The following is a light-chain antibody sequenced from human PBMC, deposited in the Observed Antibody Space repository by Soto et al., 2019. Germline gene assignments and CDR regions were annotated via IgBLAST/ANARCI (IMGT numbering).Light chain of an antibody. Sequence: IVLTQSPGTLSLSPGERATLSCRASQSITSNLAWYQQKPGQAPRLLIYGASTRATGIPARFSGSASGTDFTLTISSLEPEDVAVYYCQQHFNAPITGGQGTRLEIK. V-gene: IGKV3-11*01. J-gene: IGKJ5*01. CDR2: GAS. CDR1: QSITSN. CDR3: QQHFNAPIT.